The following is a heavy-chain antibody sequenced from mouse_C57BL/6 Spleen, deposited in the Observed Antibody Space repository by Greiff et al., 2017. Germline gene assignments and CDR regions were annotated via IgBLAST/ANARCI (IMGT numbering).Heavy chain of an antibody. CDR1: GYTFTDYY. J-gene: IGHJ4*01. V-gene: IGHV1-76*01. CDR2: IYPGSGNT. Sequence: VKLQESGAELVRPGASVKLSCKASGYTFTDYYINWVKQRPGQGLEWIARIYPGSGNTYYNEKFKGKATLTAEKSSSTAYMQLSSLTSEDSAVYFCARDSKAMDYWGQGTSVTVSS. D-gene: IGHD2-5*01. CDR3: ARDSKAMDY.